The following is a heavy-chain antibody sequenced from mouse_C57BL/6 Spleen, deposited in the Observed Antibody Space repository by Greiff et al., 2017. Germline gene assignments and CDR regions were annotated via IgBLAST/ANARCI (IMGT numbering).Heavy chain of an antibody. CDR1: GFTFSDYG. J-gene: IGHJ2*01. Sequence: EVNVVESGGGLVKPGGSLKLSCAASGFTFSDYGMHWVRQAPEKGLEWVAYISSGSSTIYYADTVKGRFTISRDNAKNTLFLQMTSLRSEDTAMYYCARTTQATDYFDYWGQGTTLTVSS. CDR2: ISSGSSTI. D-gene: IGHD3-2*02. CDR3: ARTTQATDYFDY. V-gene: IGHV5-17*01.